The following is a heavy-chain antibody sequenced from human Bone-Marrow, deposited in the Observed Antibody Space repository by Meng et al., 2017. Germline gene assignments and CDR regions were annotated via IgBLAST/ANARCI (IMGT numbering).Heavy chain of an antibody. D-gene: IGHD6-19*01. CDR1: GFTFSSYA. Sequence: GESLKISCAASGFTFSSYAMHWVRQAPGKGLEWVAVISYDGSNKYYADSVKGRFTISRDNSKNTLYLQMNSLKTEDTALYYCTIYTSGHIWGQGTMVTVSS. CDR3: TIYTSGHI. CDR2: ISYDGSNK. V-gene: IGHV3-30*04. J-gene: IGHJ3*02.